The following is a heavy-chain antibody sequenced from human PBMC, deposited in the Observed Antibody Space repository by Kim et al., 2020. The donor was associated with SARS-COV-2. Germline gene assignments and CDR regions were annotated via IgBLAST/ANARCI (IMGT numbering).Heavy chain of an antibody. CDR1: GFTFSSYA. D-gene: IGHD3-22*01. J-gene: IGHJ3*02. Sequence: GGSLRLSCVASGFTFSSYAMSWVRQAPGKGLEWVSGISGSGGSTYYADSVKGRFTISRDNSKNTLHLQMNSLRAEDTAVYYCAKSFYYDSSGYLAAFDIWGQGTMVTVSS. CDR3: AKSFYYDSSGYLAAFDI. CDR2: ISGSGGST. V-gene: IGHV3-23*01.